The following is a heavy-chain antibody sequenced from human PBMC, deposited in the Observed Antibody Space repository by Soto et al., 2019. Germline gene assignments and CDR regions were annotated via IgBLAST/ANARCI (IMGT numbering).Heavy chain of an antibody. CDR3: ARGPTSDKVDY. CDR1: DGSITNNNYY. CDR2: MYNSGTT. Sequence: PSETLSLTCTVSDGSITNNNYYWSWIRQPPGKGLEWIGHMYNSGTTYSNPSLKGRVTISGDTSKNQFSLNLSSVTAADTAVYYCARGPTSDKVDYWGQGTLVTV. V-gene: IGHV4-30-4*01. J-gene: IGHJ4*02.